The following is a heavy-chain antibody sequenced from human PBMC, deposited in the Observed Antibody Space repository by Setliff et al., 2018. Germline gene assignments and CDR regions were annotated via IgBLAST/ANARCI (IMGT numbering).Heavy chain of an antibody. D-gene: IGHD3-3*01. CDR3: ARESTAKNFWGEYSDY. CDR1: GYTFTTYY. V-gene: IGHV1-46*01. Sequence: VASVKVSCKASGYTFTTYYMHWVRQAPGQGLEWMGVINPSDGSTTYAQKFQGRVKMTRDTSTNTVYMQLSSLRSEDTAVYYCARESTAKNFWGEYSDYWGQGTLVTVS. J-gene: IGHJ4*02. CDR2: INPSDGST.